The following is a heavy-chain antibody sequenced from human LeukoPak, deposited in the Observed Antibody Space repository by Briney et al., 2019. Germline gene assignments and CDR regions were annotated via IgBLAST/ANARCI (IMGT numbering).Heavy chain of an antibody. D-gene: IGHD2-15*01. CDR3: ASPGGWYRFDP. J-gene: IGHJ5*02. V-gene: IGHV3-53*01. CDR1: GFTVSSNY. Sequence: PGGSLRLSCAASGFTVSSNYMNWVRQAPGKGLEWVSAISSGGSTYYADSVKGRFTISRDNSKNTLYLQMNSLRAEDTAVYYCASPGGWYRFDPWGQGTLVTVSS. CDR2: ISSGGST.